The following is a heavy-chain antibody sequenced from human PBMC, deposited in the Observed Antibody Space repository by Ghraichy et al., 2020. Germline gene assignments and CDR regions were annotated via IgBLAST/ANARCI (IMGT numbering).Heavy chain of an antibody. D-gene: IGHD4-11*01. CDR2: ISGSGGST. J-gene: IGHJ4*02. Sequence: GGSLRLSCAASGFTFSSYAMSWVRQAPGKGLEWVSAISGSGGSTYYADSVKGRFTISRDNSKNTLYLQMNSLRAEDTAVYYCAKANLRTTVKTVDYWGQGTLVTVSS. V-gene: IGHV3-23*01. CDR3: AKANLRTTVKTVDY. CDR1: GFTFSSYA.